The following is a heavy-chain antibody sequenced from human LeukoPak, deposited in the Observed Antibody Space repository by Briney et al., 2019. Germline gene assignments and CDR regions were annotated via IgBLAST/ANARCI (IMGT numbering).Heavy chain of an antibody. CDR3: AKDLAVLLWFGELDF. CDR1: GFTFSSYA. Sequence: GGSLRLSCAASGFTFSSYAMSWVRQAPGKGLEWVSAISGSGGSTYYADSVKGRFTISRDNSKNTLYLQMNSLRAEDTAVYYCAKDLAVLLWFGELDFWGQGTLVTVSS. CDR2: ISGSGGST. J-gene: IGHJ4*02. D-gene: IGHD3-10*01. V-gene: IGHV3-23*01.